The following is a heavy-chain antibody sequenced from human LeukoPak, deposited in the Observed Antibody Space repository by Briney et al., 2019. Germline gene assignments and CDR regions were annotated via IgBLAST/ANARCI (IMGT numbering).Heavy chain of an antibody. J-gene: IGHJ3*02. Sequence: GGSLRLSCAASGFTFSSYSMNWVRQAPGKGLEWVSSISSSSSYIYYAVSVKGRFTISRDNAKNSLYLQMNSLRAEDTAVYYCAKDFWSGDDAFDIWGQGTMVTVSS. V-gene: IGHV3-21*01. CDR1: GFTFSSYS. CDR3: AKDFWSGDDAFDI. D-gene: IGHD3-3*01. CDR2: ISSSSSYI.